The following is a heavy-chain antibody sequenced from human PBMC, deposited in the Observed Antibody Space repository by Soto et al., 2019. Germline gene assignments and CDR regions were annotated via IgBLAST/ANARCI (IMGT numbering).Heavy chain of an antibody. Sequence: GESLKISCKGSGYSFANFWIGWVRQMPGKGLEWMGIVHAGESHTTYSPSFQGQVTISADKSIGTAYLQWRSLRSSDTAIYYCARRVYQPLLSDYFDYWGQGTQVTVSS. J-gene: IGHJ4*02. CDR3: ARRVYQPLLSDYFDY. CDR2: VHAGESHT. D-gene: IGHD2-2*01. CDR1: GYSFANFW. V-gene: IGHV5-51*01.